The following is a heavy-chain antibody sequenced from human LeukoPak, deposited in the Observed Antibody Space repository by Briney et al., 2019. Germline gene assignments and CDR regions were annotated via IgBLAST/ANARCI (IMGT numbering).Heavy chain of an antibody. Sequence: SETLSLTCTGSGGSITSGSYYWNWIRQPAGRGLEWIGRIYSSGSTDYNPFFKSRVTISVDTSKNQFSLKLSSVTAADTAVYYCTRRGDVWGKGTTVTISS. CDR1: GGSITSGSYY. CDR2: IYSSGST. CDR3: TRRGDV. J-gene: IGHJ6*04. V-gene: IGHV4-61*02.